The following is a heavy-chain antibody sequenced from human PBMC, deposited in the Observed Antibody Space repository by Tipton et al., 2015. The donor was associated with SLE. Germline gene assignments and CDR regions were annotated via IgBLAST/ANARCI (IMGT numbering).Heavy chain of an antibody. CDR2: INHWGST. V-gene: IGHV4-34*01. CDR1: GASISSYY. CDR3: ARFDVLLWFRGFDF. D-gene: IGHD3-10*01. Sequence: TLSLTCTVSGASISSYYWSWIRQPPGKGLEWIGEINHWGSTNYNPSLKSRVTISVDTSKNQFSLKLSSVSAADTAVYYCARFDVLLWFRGFDFWGQGTLVTVSS. J-gene: IGHJ4*02.